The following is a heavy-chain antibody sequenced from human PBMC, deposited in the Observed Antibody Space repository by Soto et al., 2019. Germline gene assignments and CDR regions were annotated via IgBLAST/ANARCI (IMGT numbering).Heavy chain of an antibody. CDR2: IYYSGST. D-gene: IGHD4-4*01. Sequence: QLQLQESGPGLVKPSETLSLTCTVSGGSISSSSYYWGWIRQPPGKGLEWIGSIYYSGSTYYNPSLKSRVTISVDTSKYQFSLKLSSVTAADTAVYYCARQADYSNYGGWFDPWGQGTLVTVSS. V-gene: IGHV4-39*01. J-gene: IGHJ5*02. CDR3: ARQADYSNYGGWFDP. CDR1: GGSISSSSYY.